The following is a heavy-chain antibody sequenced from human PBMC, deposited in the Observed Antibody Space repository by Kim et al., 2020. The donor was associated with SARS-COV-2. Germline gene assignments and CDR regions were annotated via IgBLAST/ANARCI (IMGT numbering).Heavy chain of an antibody. V-gene: IGHV1-8*01. CDR3: ARDRWELLPYYYYGMDV. Sequence: EVMGWMNPNSGNTGYAQKFQGRVTMTRNTYISTAYMELSSLRSEDTAVYYCARDRWELLPYYYYGMDVWGQGTTVTVSS. J-gene: IGHJ6*02. CDR2: MNPNSGNT. D-gene: IGHD1-26*01.